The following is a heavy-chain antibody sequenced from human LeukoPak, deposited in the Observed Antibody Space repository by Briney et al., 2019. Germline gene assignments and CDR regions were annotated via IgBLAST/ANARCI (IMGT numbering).Heavy chain of an antibody. J-gene: IGHJ4*02. V-gene: IGHV3-48*01. CDR1: GFTFTSYA. CDR3: ATTRYQLLGY. Sequence: GGSLRLSCAASGFTFTSYAMSWVRQAPGKGLEWISYISSSSSTIYYADSVKGRFTISRDNAKKSLYLQMNSLRAEDTAVYYCATTRYQLLGYWGQGTLVTVSS. CDR2: ISSSSSTI. D-gene: IGHD2-2*01.